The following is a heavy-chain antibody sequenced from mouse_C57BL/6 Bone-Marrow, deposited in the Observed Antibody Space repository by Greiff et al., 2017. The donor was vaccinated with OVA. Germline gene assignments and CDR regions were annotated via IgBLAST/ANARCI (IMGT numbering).Heavy chain of an antibody. J-gene: IGHJ3*01. D-gene: IGHD2-2*01. CDR1: GFSLTSYG. CDR3: AQKDKYAYAERCAY. Sequence: VQLQASGPGLVQPSQSLSITCTVSGFSLTSYGVHRVRQSPGKGLAWLGVIWSGGSTDYNAAFISRLSISKDNAKRQVFYKMNSLLADDTAIYYGAQKDKYAYAERCAYWGQGTLVTVSA. CDR2: IWSGGST. V-gene: IGHV2-2*01.